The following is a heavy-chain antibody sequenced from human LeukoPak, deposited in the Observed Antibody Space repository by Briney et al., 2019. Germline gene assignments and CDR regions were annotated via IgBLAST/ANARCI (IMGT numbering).Heavy chain of an antibody. V-gene: IGHV3-48*01. CDR3: ARDWRGYSGYGMDV. CDR1: GFTFSSYG. Sequence: PGGSLRLSCAASGFTFSSYGMTWVRQAPGKGLEWVSYISSSSSTIYYADSVKGRFTISRDNAKNSLYLQLNSLRAEDTAVYYCARDWRGYSGYGMDVWGKGTTVTVSS. J-gene: IGHJ6*04. D-gene: IGHD5-12*01. CDR2: ISSSSSTI.